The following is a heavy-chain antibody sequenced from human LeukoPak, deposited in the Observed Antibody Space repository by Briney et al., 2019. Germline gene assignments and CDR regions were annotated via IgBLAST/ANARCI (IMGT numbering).Heavy chain of an antibody. CDR2: INPNSGGT. J-gene: IGHJ4*02. Sequence: GASVKVSCKASGYTFTGYYMRWVRQAPGQGLEWMGRINPNSGGTNYAQKFQGRVTMTRDTSISTAYMELSRLRSDDTAVYYCARDINDYGDYEVGYWGQGTLVSVSS. D-gene: IGHD4-17*01. CDR3: ARDINDYGDYEVGY. CDR1: GYTFTGYY. V-gene: IGHV1-2*06.